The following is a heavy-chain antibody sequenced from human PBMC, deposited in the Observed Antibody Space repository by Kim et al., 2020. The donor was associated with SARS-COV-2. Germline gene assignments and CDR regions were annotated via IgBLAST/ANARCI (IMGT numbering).Heavy chain of an antibody. J-gene: IGHJ5*02. D-gene: IGHD6-19*01. Sequence: GGSLRLSCAASGFIVSSDYMSWVRQAPGKGLEWVSTMSISGATFYANSVEGRFTISRDKSRNALYLQMNSLRAEDTAVYYCARHSKYXXXWIGQXXPWGQGTXXTXSS. CDR3: ARHSKYXXXWIGQXXP. CDR2: MSISGAT. CDR1: GFIVSSDY. V-gene: IGHV3-66*04.